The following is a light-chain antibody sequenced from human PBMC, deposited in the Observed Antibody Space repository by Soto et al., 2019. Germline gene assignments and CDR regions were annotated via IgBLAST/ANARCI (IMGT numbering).Light chain of an antibody. V-gene: IGLV2-23*01. CDR3: FSYAGSSTYV. CDR1: SSDVGTYNL. J-gene: IGLJ1*01. CDR2: EGS. Sequence: QSALTQPASVSGSPGQSITISCTGTSSDVGTYNLVSWYQHHPGKAPKLMIYEGSKRPSGVSNRFSGSKSGNTASLTISGLQAEDEADYYCFSYAGSSTYVFGTGTKLTV.